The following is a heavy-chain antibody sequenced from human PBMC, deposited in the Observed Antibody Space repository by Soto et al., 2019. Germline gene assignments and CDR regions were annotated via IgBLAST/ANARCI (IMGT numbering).Heavy chain of an antibody. Sequence: SVKVSCKASGGTFSSYGITWVRQAPGQGLEWMGGIIPVYGTANYAQKFQGRVTITADESTSTAYMELSSLRSEDTAMYYCARYIAAAGPNAFDIWGQGTMVTVSS. D-gene: IGHD6-13*01. V-gene: IGHV1-69*13. J-gene: IGHJ3*02. CDR3: ARYIAAAGPNAFDI. CDR2: IIPVYGTA. CDR1: GGTFSSYG.